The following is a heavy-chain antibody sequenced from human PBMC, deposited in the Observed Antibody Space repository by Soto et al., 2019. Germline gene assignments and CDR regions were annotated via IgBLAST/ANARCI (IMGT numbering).Heavy chain of an antibody. D-gene: IGHD6-19*01. CDR2: IWNGGSNK. J-gene: IGHJ6*02. Sequence: GGSLRLSCAASGFTFSSYGMNWVRQAPGKGLEWVAVIWNGGSNKYCADSVKGRFTISRDKSKNTLYLQMNSLRAEDTAVYYCARSIAVVGTSRFYGIDVWGQGTTVTVSS. CDR1: GFTFSSYG. CDR3: ARSIAVVGTSRFYGIDV. V-gene: IGHV3-33*01.